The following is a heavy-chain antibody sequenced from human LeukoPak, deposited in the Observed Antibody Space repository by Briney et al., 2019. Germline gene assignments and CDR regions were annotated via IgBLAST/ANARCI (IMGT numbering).Heavy chain of an antibody. Sequence: PGGSLRLSCAASGFTFSSYWMSWVRQAPGKGLEWVGIIYPGDSETRYGPPFQGQVTISADKSTRTAYLHWSSLKASDAAMYYCARGDYRYGYVIDYWGQGTLVTVSS. V-gene: IGHV5-51*01. CDR3: ARGDYRYGYVIDY. D-gene: IGHD5-18*01. J-gene: IGHJ4*02. CDR1: GFTFSSYW. CDR2: IYPGDSET.